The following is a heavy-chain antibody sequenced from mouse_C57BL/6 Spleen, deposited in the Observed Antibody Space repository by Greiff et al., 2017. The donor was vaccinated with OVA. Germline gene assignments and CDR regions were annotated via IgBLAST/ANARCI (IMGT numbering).Heavy chain of an antibody. Sequence: EVQLVESGPGLVKPSQSLSLTCSVTGYSITSGYYWNWIRQFPGNKLEWMGYISYDGSNNYNPSLKNRISITRDTSKNQFFLKLNSVTTEDTATYYCAREDVWGTGTTVTVSS. V-gene: IGHV3-6*01. CDR2: ISYDGSN. J-gene: IGHJ1*03. CDR3: AREDV. CDR1: GYSITSGYY.